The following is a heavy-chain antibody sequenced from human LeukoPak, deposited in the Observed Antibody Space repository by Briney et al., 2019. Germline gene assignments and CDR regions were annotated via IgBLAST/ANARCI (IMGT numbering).Heavy chain of an antibody. J-gene: IGHJ4*02. CDR2: ICWNSGSI. Sequence: PGRSLRLSCAASGFTFDDYAMHWVRQAPGKGLEWVSGICWNSGSIGYADSVKGRFTISRDNAKNSLYLQMNTLSAEDTALYYCAKDIGSSGGWYEIGVYWGQGTLVTVSS. D-gene: IGHD6-19*01. V-gene: IGHV3-9*01. CDR1: GFTFDDYA. CDR3: AKDIGSSGGWYEIGVY.